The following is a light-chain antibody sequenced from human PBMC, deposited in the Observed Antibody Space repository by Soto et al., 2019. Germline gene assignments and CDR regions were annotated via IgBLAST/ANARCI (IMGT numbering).Light chain of an antibody. CDR1: QSVRSN. CDR3: QQYGSSPKT. J-gene: IGKJ1*01. CDR2: AAS. Sequence: EIVMTQSPATLSVSPGEWATLSCRASQSVRSNLAWYQQRPGQAPRLLIYAASTRATGIPARFSGSGSGTDFTLTISRLEPEDFAVYYCQQYGSSPKTFGQGTKVDI. V-gene: IGKV3-15*01.